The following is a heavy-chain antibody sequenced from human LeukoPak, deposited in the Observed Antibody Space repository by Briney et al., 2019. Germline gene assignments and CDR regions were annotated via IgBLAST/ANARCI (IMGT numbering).Heavy chain of an antibody. V-gene: IGHV3-21*01. Sequence: GGSLRLSCAASGFTFSSYSMNWVRQAPGKGLEWVSSISSSSSYIYYADSVKGRFTISRDNAKNSLYLQMNSLRAEDTAVYYCARDDAYCSGGSCYTRVLDYWGQGTLDTVSS. CDR1: GFTFSSYS. D-gene: IGHD2-15*01. J-gene: IGHJ4*02. CDR2: ISSSSSYI. CDR3: ARDDAYCSGGSCYTRVLDY.